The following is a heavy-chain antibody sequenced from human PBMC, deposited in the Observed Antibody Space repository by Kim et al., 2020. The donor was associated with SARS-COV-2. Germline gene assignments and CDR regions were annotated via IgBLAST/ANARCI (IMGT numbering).Heavy chain of an antibody. CDR3: ARLIAAAGQDSYYYYYGMDV. J-gene: IGHJ6*02. V-gene: IGHV4-59*08. Sequence: RVTISVDTSKNQFSLKLSSVTAADTAVYYCARLIAAAGQDSYYYYYGMDVWGQGTTVTVSS. D-gene: IGHD6-13*01.